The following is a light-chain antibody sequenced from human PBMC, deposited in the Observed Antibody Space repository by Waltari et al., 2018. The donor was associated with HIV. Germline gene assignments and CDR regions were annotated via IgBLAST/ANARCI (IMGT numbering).Light chain of an antibody. V-gene: IGLV2-11*01. J-gene: IGLJ2*01. CDR2: DVS. CDR3: CSYAGSYDVV. Sequence: QSALTQPRSVSGSPGQSVTISCPGTSSDVGGYKYVSWYQQHPGKAPKLMIYDVSKRPSGVPDRFSGSKSGNTASLTISGLQAEDEADYYCCSYAGSYDVVFGGGTKLTVL. CDR1: SSDVGGYKY.